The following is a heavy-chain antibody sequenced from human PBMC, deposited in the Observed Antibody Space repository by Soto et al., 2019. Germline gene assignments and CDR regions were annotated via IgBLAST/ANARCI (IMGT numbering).Heavy chain of an antibody. CDR3: ARVPTYGDYTGPGYIVF. J-gene: IGHJ4*02. Sequence: GASVKVSCKASGYTFTSYAMHWVRQAPGQRLEWMGWINAGNGNTKYSQKFQGRVTITRDTSASTAYMELSSLRSEDTAVYYCARVPTYGDYTGPGYIVFWGPGTLVTVSS. CDR2: INAGNGNT. CDR1: GYTFTSYA. V-gene: IGHV1-3*01. D-gene: IGHD4-17*01.